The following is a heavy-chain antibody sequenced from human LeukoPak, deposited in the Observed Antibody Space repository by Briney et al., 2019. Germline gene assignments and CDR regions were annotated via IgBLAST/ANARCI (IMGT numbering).Heavy chain of an antibody. CDR1: GFTVSSNY. CDR3: ARGCSGGSCYPAY. D-gene: IGHD2-15*01. Sequence: GGSLRLSCAASGFTVSSNYMSWVRQAPGKGLVWVSRINSDGSSTSYADPVKGRFTISRDNAKNTLYLQMNSLRAEDTAVYYCARGCSGGSCYPAYWGQGTLVTVSS. CDR2: INSDGSST. V-gene: IGHV3-74*01. J-gene: IGHJ4*02.